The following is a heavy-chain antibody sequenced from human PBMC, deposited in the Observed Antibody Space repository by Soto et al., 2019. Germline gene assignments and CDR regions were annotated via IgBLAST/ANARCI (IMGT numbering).Heavy chain of an antibody. CDR3: AREYCSTTSCYSDY. CDR2: IVVGSGNT. Sequence: SVKVSCKASGFTFTNSAVQWVRQARGQRLEWIGWIVVGSGNTNYAQLFQERVTITRDMSTSTAYMELSSLRSEDTAVYYCAREYCSTTSCYSDYWGQGTLVTVSS. D-gene: IGHD2-2*02. CDR1: GFTFTNSA. J-gene: IGHJ4*02. V-gene: IGHV1-58*01.